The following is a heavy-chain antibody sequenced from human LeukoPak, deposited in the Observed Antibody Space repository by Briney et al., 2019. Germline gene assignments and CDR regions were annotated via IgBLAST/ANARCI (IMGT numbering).Heavy chain of an antibody. D-gene: IGHD2-15*01. J-gene: IGHJ6*02. V-gene: IGHV3-13*04. CDR3: ARGDCSGGSCSSMDV. CDR2: INPAGDT. CDR1: GFTFSTYD. Sequence: GGALRLSCAASGFTFSTYDMHWVRQATGKGLEWVSGINPAGDTYYPGSVKGRFTISREDAKNSFYLQMNSLRVGDTAVYYCARGDCSGGSCSSMDVWGQGTTVTVSS.